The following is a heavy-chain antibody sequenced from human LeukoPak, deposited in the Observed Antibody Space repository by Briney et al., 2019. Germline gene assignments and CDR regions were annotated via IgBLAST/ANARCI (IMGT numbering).Heavy chain of an antibody. CDR3: AKVPYYDSSGYYAPYFDY. J-gene: IGHJ4*02. V-gene: IGHV3-23*01. D-gene: IGHD3-22*01. CDR1: GFTFSSYA. CDR2: ISGSGGST. Sequence: GGSLRLSCAASGFTFSSYAMSWARQAPGKGLEWVSAISGSGGSTYYADSVKGRFTISRDNSKNTLYLQMNSLRAEDTAVYYCAKVPYYDSSGYYAPYFDYWGQGTLVTVSS.